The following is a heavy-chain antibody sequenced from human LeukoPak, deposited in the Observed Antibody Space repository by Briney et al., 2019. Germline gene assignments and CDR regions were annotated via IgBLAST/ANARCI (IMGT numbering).Heavy chain of an antibody. J-gene: IGHJ6*03. CDR2: INPNTGGT. Sequence: ASVKVSCKASGYNFTGYYLHWVRQAPGQGLEWMGWINPNTGGTNYAQKFQGRVTMTRDTSISTAYMELSSLRSEDTAVYYCARGPPIRGYRYGYDTGYYYSYSMDVWGKGTTVTISS. CDR1: GYNFTGYY. CDR3: ARGPPIRGYRYGYDTGYYYSYSMDV. V-gene: IGHV1-2*02. D-gene: IGHD5-18*01.